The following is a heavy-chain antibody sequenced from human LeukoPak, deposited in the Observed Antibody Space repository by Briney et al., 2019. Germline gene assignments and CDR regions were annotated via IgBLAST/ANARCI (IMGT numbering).Heavy chain of an antibody. V-gene: IGHV3-53*01. CDR1: GLTVSSNF. D-gene: IGHD3-16*02. Sequence: GGSLRLSCAASGLTVSSNFMNWVRQAPGKGLEWVSVIYPGGTTYDADSVKGRFTISRDNSKNTLYLQMNSLRAEDTAVYYCAKGPTFGGVIVRYYFDYWGQGTLVTVSS. CDR3: AKGPTFGGVIVRYYFDY. J-gene: IGHJ4*02. CDR2: IYPGGTT.